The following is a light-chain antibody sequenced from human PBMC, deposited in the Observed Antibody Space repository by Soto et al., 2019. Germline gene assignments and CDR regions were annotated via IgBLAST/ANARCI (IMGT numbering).Light chain of an antibody. J-gene: IGLJ2*01. CDR1: SSNIGSNP. CDR2: SDN. V-gene: IGLV1-44*01. CDR3: AAWDDSLRGRV. Sequence: QSVLTQPPSASATPGQRVTISCSGGSSNIGSNPVSWYQQPPGTAPKPLIYSDNQRPSGVPDRISGSRSGTSASLAISGLQSEDEAEYYCAAWDDSLRGRVFGGGTKLTVL.